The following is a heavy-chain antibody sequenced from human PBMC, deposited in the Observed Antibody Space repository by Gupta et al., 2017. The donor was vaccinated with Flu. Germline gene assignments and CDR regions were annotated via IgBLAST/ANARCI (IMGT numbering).Heavy chain of an antibody. CDR1: GYRFNSYW. V-gene: IGHV5-51*01. J-gene: IGHJ5*01. CDR3: ARLRGTTVGMT. CDR2: ILPGDSDS. D-gene: IGHD4-4*01. Sequence: EGHLEQSGAEVKKHGESLKISCTGSGYRFNSYWIGWVRQMPGKGPEWMGMILPGDSDSRYSPSFQGQVTMSADKSITTAYLQWGSLKASDTAMYFCARLRGTTVGMTWGQGTLVTVSS.